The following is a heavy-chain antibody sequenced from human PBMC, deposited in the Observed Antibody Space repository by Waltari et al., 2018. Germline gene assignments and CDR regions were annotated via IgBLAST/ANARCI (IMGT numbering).Heavy chain of an antibody. CDR3: AGPVGAWFDP. V-gene: IGHV3-23*01. Sequence: EVQLLESGGGLVQPGGSLRLSCAASGFTFSSYAMSWVRQAPGKGREWGAAISGSGGSTYYADSVKGRFTISRDNSKNTLYLQMNSLRAEDTAVYYCAGPVGAWFDPWGQGTLVTVSS. CDR1: GFTFSSYA. J-gene: IGHJ5*02. D-gene: IGHD1-26*01. CDR2: ISGSGGST.